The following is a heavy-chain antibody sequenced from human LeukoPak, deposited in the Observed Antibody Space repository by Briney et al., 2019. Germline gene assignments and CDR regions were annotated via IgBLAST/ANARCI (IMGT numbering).Heavy chain of an antibody. CDR1: GFTVSSNY. J-gene: IGHJ4*02. Sequence: GGSLRLSCAASGFTVSSNYMSWVRQAPGKGLEWVSSISSSSSYIYYADSVKGRFTISRDNAKNSLYLQMNSLRAEDTAVYYCARVEGLYHPFDYWGQGTLVTVSS. CDR2: ISSSSSYI. D-gene: IGHD3-16*02. CDR3: ARVEGLYHPFDY. V-gene: IGHV3-21*01.